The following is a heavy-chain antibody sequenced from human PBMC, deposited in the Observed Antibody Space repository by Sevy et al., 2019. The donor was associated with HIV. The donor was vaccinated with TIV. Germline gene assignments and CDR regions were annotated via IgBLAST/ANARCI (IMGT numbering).Heavy chain of an antibody. J-gene: IGHJ4*02. Sequence: ASVKVSCKASGYTFTSYGISWVRQAPGQGLEWMGWLSAYHGNTNYAQKLQGRVTMTTDTSTSTAYMELRSLRSDDTAVYYCARGPDYDFWSGYYDYWDQGTLVTVSS. CDR3: ARGPDYDFWSGYYDY. V-gene: IGHV1-18*01. D-gene: IGHD3-3*01. CDR2: LSAYHGNT. CDR1: GYTFTSYG.